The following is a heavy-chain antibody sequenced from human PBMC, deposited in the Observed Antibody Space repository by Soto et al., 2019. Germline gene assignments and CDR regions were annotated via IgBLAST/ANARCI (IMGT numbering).Heavy chain of an antibody. V-gene: IGHV1-69*01. D-gene: IGHD4-17*01. Sequence: QVQLEQSGAEVKKAGSSVKVSCKAFGGSVNSHAISWVRQAPGQGLEWMGGIIPMFGTPTYAQRFQAGVTISADESTSTVSLDLSSLRSEDTAMYYCARSRNVAEFNDYGGNYHGFDIWGQGTMVTVSS. CDR3: ARSRNVAEFNDYGGNYHGFDI. CDR2: IIPMFGTP. J-gene: IGHJ3*02. CDR1: GGSVNSHA.